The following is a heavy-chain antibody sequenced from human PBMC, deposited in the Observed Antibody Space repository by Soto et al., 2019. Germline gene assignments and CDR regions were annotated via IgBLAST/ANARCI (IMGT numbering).Heavy chain of an antibody. J-gene: IGHJ4*02. Sequence: VKVSCKASGFTFTSSAVQWVRQARGQRLEWIGWIVVGSGNTNYAQKFQERVTITRDMSTSTAYMELSSLRSEDTALYYCARNRGYNLTFDYWGQGTLVTVSS. CDR1: GFTFTSSA. CDR2: IVVGSGNT. D-gene: IGHD5-12*01. V-gene: IGHV1-58*01. CDR3: ARNRGYNLTFDY.